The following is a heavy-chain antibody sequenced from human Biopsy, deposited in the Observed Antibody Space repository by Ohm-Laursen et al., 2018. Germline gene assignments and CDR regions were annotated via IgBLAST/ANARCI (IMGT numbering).Heavy chain of an antibody. CDR1: GGSVSDSFHF. J-gene: IGHJ6*02. V-gene: IGHV4-61*01. CDR3: TRDVKRYCSGTSCYSGYFGMDV. CDR2: VYDSGTT. D-gene: IGHD2-2*01. Sequence: GTLSLTCSVSGGSVSDSFHFWSWIRQPPGKGLEWIANVYDSGTTNYNPSLKSRVTISLDTSKNQFSLKLISVTAADTAVYFCTRDVKRYCSGTSCYSGYFGMDVWGQGTTVTVSS.